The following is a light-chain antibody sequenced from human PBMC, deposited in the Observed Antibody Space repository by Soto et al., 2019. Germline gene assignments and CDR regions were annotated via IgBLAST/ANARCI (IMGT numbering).Light chain of an antibody. CDR2: EVT. CDR3: GSYTSTSVRI. J-gene: IGLJ1*01. V-gene: IGLV2-14*01. CDR1: SSDVGRYNY. Sequence: QSALTQPASVSGSPGQSITISCTGTSSDVGRYNYVSWYQQYPGRAPKLIIYEVTNRPSGVSDRFSGSKSGNVASLTISGLQAADEADYYCGSYTSTSVRIFGTGTKVTVL.